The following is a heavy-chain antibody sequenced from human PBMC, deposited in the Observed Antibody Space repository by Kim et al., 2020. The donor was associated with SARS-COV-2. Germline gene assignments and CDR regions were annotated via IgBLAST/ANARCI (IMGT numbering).Heavy chain of an antibody. J-gene: IGHJ3*02. Sequence: YAAPVKGRFTISRDDSKNTLYLQMNSLKTEDTAVYYCTTLERVGRDAFDIWGQGTMVTVSS. D-gene: IGHD1-26*01. V-gene: IGHV3-15*01. CDR3: TTLERVGRDAFDI.